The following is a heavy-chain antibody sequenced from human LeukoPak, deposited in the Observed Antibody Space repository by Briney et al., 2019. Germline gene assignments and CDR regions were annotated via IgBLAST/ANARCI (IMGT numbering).Heavy chain of an antibody. V-gene: IGHV4-34*01. CDR3: ARVYDRSGYYHDIDY. Sequence: SGTLSLTCAVYGGSFSGYYWSWIRQPPGKGLEWIGEINHSGSTNYNPSLKSRVTISVDTSKNQFSLKLSSVTAADTAVYYCARVYDRSGYYHDIDYWGQGTLVTVSS. D-gene: IGHD3-22*01. CDR2: INHSGST. J-gene: IGHJ4*02. CDR1: GGSFSGYY.